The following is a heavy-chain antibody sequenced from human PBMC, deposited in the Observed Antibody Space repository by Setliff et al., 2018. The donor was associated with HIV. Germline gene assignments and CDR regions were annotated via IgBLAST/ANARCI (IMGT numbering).Heavy chain of an antibody. Sequence: GGSLRLSCAASGFTLSSSHMTWVRQAPGKGLEWVSFIYSDGRTHYADSVKGLFSLSRDNSKNMMYLQMNGLRPEDTAVYYCAKGVKWLDPWGQGTLVTVS. CDR3: AKGVKWLDP. J-gene: IGHJ5*02. V-gene: IGHV3-53*01. D-gene: IGHD3-16*01. CDR1: GFTLSSSH. CDR2: IYSDGRT.